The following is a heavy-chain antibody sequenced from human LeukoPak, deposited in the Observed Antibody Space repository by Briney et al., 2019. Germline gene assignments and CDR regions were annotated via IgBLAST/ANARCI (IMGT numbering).Heavy chain of an antibody. D-gene: IGHD3-10*01. CDR2: ISSSGSTI. CDR1: GFTFSSYS. V-gene: IGHV3-48*04. J-gene: IGHJ4*02. CDR3: ARDQMVRGVINDY. Sequence: GGSLRLSCAASGFTFSSYSMSWIRQAPGKGLEWVSYISSSGSTIYYADSVKGRFTISRDNAKNSLYLQMNSLRAEDTAVYYCARDQMVRGVINDYWGQGTLVTVSS.